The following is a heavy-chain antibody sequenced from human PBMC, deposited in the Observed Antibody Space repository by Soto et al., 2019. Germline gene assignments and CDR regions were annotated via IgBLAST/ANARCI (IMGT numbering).Heavy chain of an antibody. CDR3: AREQLGIEDDAFDI. Sequence: GASVKVSCKASGYTFTSYDINWVRQATGQGLEWMGWMNPSSGNTGYAQKFQGRVTMTRNTSISTAYMELSSLRSEDTAVYYCAREQLGIEDDAFDIWGQGTMVTVSS. J-gene: IGHJ3*02. V-gene: IGHV1-8*01. CDR2: MNPSSGNT. CDR1: GYTFTSYD. D-gene: IGHD7-27*01.